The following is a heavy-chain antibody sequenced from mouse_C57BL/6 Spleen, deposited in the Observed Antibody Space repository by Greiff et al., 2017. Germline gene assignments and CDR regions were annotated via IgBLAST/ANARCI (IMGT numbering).Heavy chain of an antibody. J-gene: IGHJ4*01. D-gene: IGHD6-5*01. V-gene: IGHV2-2*01. Sequence: QVQLKESGPGLVQPSQSLSITCTVSGFSLTSYGVHWVRQSPGQGLEWLGVIWSGGSTDYNAAFISRLSISKDNSKSQVFFKMNSLQADDTAIYYCARPYSTEDAMDYWGQGTSVTVSS. CDR1: GFSLTSYG. CDR2: IWSGGST. CDR3: ARPYSTEDAMDY.